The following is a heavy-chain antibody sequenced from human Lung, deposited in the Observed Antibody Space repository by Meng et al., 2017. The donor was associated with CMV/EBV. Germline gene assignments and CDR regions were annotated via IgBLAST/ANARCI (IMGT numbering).Heavy chain of an antibody. Sequence: ESGLGVTEPTETVTLTCAVTGDSRTTQNWWSWVRQPPGKGLGGIGEIHHRGSSAYNPSLKSRVSMSIDKSKNQFSLKLTSVTAADTDVYHCLRRSGGSVWGQGTLVTVSS. D-gene: IGHD3-10*01. CDR2: IHHRGSS. V-gene: IGHV4-4*02. CDR3: LRRSGGSV. J-gene: IGHJ1*01. CDR1: GDSRTTQNW.